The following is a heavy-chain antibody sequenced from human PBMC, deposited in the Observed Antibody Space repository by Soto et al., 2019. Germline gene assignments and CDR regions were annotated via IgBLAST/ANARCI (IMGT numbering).Heavy chain of an antibody. CDR1: GGSTSSSSYY. D-gene: IGHD3-10*01. CDR3: ASAPTATYYGSGSFFDY. J-gene: IGHJ4*02. V-gene: IGHV4-39*01. CDR2: IYNSGST. Sequence: QLQLQESGPGLVKPSETLSLTCNVSGGSTSSSSYYWGWIRQPPGKGLEWIGRIYNSGSTYYNPSLQRRVTVSVDTSKNQFSLRLSSVTAADTAVYYCASAPTATYYGSGSFFDYWGQGTLVTVSS.